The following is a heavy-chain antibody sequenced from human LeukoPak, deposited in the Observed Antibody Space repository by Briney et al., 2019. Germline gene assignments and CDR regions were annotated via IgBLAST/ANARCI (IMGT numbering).Heavy chain of an antibody. CDR2: IYHSGST. J-gene: IGHJ4*02. CDR1: GGSISSSNW. Sequence: SGTLSLTCAVSGGSISSSNWWSWVRPPPGKGLEWIGEIYHSGSTNYNPSLKSRVTISVDKSKNQFSLKLSSVTAADTAVYYCARSVAGFTTNFDDWGQGTLVTVSS. D-gene: IGHD6-19*01. CDR3: ARSVAGFTTNFDD. V-gene: IGHV4-4*02.